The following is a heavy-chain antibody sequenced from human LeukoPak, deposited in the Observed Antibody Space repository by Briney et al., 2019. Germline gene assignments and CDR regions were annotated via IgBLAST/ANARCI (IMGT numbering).Heavy chain of an antibody. V-gene: IGHV1-18*01. J-gene: IGHJ3*02. CDR3: ARDRVWFGEIFSPDAFDI. CDR2: ISAYNGNT. CDR1: GYTFTSYG. D-gene: IGHD3-10*01. Sequence: APVKVSCKASGYTFTSYGISWVRQAPGQGLGWMGWISAYNGNTNYAQKLQGRVTMTTDTSTSTAYMELRSLRSDDTAVYYCARDRVWFGEIFSPDAFDIWGQGTMVTVSS.